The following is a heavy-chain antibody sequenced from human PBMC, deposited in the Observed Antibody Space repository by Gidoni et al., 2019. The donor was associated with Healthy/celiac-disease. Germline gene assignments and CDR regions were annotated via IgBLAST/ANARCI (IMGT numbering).Heavy chain of an antibody. CDR3: ARDLDPSGYYGMDV. Sequence: QVPLVQPGAEVNKPGASAKVSCTASGFTFPCYGISWVRQAPGQGLEWMGWISSYNGNTNYAQKRQGGVTMTADTSTSTDYMELRSMRSDDTAGYYCARDLDPSGYYGMDVWGQGTTVTVSS. V-gene: IGHV1-18*04. J-gene: IGHJ6*02. D-gene: IGHD3-10*01. CDR1: GFTFPCYG. CDR2: ISSYNGNT.